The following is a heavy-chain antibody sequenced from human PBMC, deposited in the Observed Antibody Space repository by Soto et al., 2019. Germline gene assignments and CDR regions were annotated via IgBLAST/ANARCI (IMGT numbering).Heavy chain of an antibody. D-gene: IGHD6-13*01. CDR1: GVTFVSYA. CDR2: IIVSATST. J-gene: IGHJ4*02. Sequence: WWSLGLSCAVLGVTFVSYAISWVRQTPEKGLEWVSGIIVSATSTYYADACQVWFSSSMDKCKNTRYLQINSLKAEDTAVYYCAKDPHSSDWYYYFDYWGQGSRVTVSS. V-gene: IGHV3-23*01. CDR3: AKDPHSSDWYYYFDY.